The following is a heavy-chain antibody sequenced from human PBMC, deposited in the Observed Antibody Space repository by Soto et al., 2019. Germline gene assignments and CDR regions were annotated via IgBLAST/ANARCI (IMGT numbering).Heavy chain of an antibody. Sequence: SETLSLTCTVSVGSVNSPNYYWGWMRQPSGKGLEWIGSIYNSATTYYNPSLKTRVTISADTSRNQFSLNLRSVTAADTAMYYCGRVVIAATRNPDFEYWGQGALVTVSS. V-gene: IGHV4-39*01. D-gene: IGHD2-15*01. CDR3: GRVVIAATRNPDFEY. CDR2: IYNSATT. J-gene: IGHJ4*02. CDR1: VGSVNSPNYY.